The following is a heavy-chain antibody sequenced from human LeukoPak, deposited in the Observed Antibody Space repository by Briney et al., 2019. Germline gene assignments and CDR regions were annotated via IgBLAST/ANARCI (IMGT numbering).Heavy chain of an antibody. J-gene: IGHJ4*02. CDR3: ARDRGPNFDY. V-gene: IGHV4-61*01. Sequence: SETLSLTCTVSGGSVSSGSYYWSWIRQPPGKGLEWIGYIYHSGSTNYNPSLKSRVTISVDTSKNQFSLKLSSVTAADTAVYYCARDRGPNFDYWGQGTLVTVSS. CDR2: IYHSGST. D-gene: IGHD3-10*01. CDR1: GGSVSSGSYY.